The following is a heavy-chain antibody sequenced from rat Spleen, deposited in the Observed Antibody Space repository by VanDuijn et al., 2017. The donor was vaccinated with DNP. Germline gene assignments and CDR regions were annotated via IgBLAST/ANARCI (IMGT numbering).Heavy chain of an antibody. Sequence: QVQLKESGPGLVQPSQTLSLTCTVSGFSLTSYHVHWVRQPTGKGLEWMGIIWTGGSTDYNSALKSRLSISRDTSKSQVFLKMNSLQTEDIATYYCAREVYLGAMDAWGQGTSVTVSS. CDR3: AREVYLGAMDA. CDR1: GFSLTSYH. CDR2: IWTGGST. J-gene: IGHJ4*01. D-gene: IGHD4-6*01. V-gene: IGHV2-30*01.